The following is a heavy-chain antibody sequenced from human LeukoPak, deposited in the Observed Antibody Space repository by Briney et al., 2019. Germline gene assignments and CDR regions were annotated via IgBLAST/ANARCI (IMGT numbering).Heavy chain of an antibody. CDR2: ISGSGGST. D-gene: IGHD3-22*01. Sequence: GGSLRLSCAASGFTFSSYAMSWVRQAPGKGLEWVSAISGSGGSTYYADSVKGRFTISRDNSKNTLYLQMNSLRAEDTAVYYCAKVALVETSSGYYFGYWGQGTLVTVSS. CDR3: AKVALVETSSGYYFGY. CDR1: GFTFSSYA. V-gene: IGHV3-23*01. J-gene: IGHJ4*02.